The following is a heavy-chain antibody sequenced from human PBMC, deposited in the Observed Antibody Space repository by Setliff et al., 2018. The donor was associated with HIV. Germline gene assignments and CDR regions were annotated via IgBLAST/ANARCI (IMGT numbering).Heavy chain of an antibody. Sequence: PSETLSLTCAVSGGSISSSSFYWGWVRQPPGKGLEWIGTIYYSGSTYYSPSLKRRLTISVDTSKNQLSLKLSSVTAADTAVYYRARMHSDNDSSWLPWYFDLWGRGTLVTVSS. CDR1: GGSISSSSFY. J-gene: IGHJ2*01. CDR3: ARMHSDNDSSWLPWYFDL. CDR2: IYYSGST. V-gene: IGHV4-39*01. D-gene: IGHD6-13*01.